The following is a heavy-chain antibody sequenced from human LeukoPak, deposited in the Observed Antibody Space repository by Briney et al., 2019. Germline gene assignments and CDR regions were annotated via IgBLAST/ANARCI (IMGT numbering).Heavy chain of an antibody. Sequence: PGRSLRLSCAASGFTFSSYAMHWVRQAPGRGLEWVAAISHDEGNKYYADSVKGRFTVSRDKSKNTLYLQMNSLRAEDTAVYYCARGSGSYWAPDYWGQGTLVTVSS. V-gene: IGHV3-30-3*01. CDR2: ISHDEGNK. J-gene: IGHJ4*02. CDR1: GFTFSSYA. CDR3: ARGSGSYWAPDY. D-gene: IGHD1-26*01.